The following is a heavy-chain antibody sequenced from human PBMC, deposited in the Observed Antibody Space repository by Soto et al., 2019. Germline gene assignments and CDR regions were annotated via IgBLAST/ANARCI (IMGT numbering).Heavy chain of an antibody. J-gene: IGHJ6*02. V-gene: IGHV1-46*01. D-gene: IGHD6-13*01. CDR1: GYTFTSYY. CDR3: ARARAAAGYYYYYGMDV. Sequence: ASVKVSCKASGYTFTSYYMHWVRQAPGQGLEWMGIINPSGGSTSYAQKFQGRVTMTRDTSTSTVYMELSSLRSEDSAVYYCARARAAAGYYYYYGMDVWGQGTTVTVSS. CDR2: INPSGGST.